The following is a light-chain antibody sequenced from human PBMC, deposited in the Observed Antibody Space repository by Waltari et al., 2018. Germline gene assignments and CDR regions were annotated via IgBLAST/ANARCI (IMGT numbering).Light chain of an antibody. CDR2: GAS. CDR1: QSITGNS. CDR3: QQYDGSVVT. Sequence: EILLTQSPRTPSLSPRESGTPPFRASQSITGNSMTWYQQKPGQAPRLLIYGASSRATGIPDRFSGSGSGTDFTLTISRLEPEDSAIYYCQQYDGSVVTFGGGTKVEIK. J-gene: IGKJ4*01. V-gene: IGKV3-20*01.